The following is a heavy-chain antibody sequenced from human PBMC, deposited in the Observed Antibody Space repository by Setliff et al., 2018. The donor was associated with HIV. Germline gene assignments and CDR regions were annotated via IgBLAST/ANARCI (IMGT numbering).Heavy chain of an antibody. V-gene: IGHV3-7*01. CDR1: GFSFSTYW. D-gene: IGHD3-10*01. CDR2: IKQRGSEK. Sequence: GGSLRLSCVASGFSFSTYWMSWVRQAPGKGLEWVANIKQRGSEKYYVDSVKGRFTISRDDAKNSLYLQMNSLRAEDTAVYYCARDRVPIYWGQGTLVTVSS. CDR3: ARDRVPIY. J-gene: IGHJ4*02.